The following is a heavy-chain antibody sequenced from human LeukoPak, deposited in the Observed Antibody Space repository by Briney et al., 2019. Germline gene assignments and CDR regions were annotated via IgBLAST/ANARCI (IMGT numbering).Heavy chain of an antibody. J-gene: IGHJ5*01. CDR3: ARGTHGRWLQFGYNWFDP. CDR1: GVASSGNY. D-gene: IGHD5-24*01. Sequence: SETLSLTCGVYGVASSGNYWSWIRQSPGRGLGWMGEINHSGSTNYNPSLKSRVIISIDTSKNQFSLKLSSVTAADTAVYYCARGTHGRWLQFGYNWFDPWGQGTMVTVSS. CDR2: INHSGST. V-gene: IGHV4-34*01.